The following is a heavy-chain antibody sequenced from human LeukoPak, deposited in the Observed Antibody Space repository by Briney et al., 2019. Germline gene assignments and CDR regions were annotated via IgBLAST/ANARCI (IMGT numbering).Heavy chain of an antibody. V-gene: IGHV3-7*01. CDR1: GFTLCSYW. Sequence: GGALRLFCAASGFTLCSYWMRWGGQAPGEGLGGVADIKQDGSEKYYVDSVKGRFTISRDNAKNSLYLQMNSLRAEDTAVYYCATPRSGYSYGTDFDYWGQGTLVTVSS. CDR3: ATPRSGYSYGTDFDY. J-gene: IGHJ4*02. D-gene: IGHD5-18*01. CDR2: IKQDGSEK.